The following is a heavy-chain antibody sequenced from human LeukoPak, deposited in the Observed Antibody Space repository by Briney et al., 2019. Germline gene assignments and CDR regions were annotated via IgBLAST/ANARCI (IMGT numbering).Heavy chain of an antibody. D-gene: IGHD1-26*01. J-gene: IGHJ4*02. CDR3: AKGVGTNKGGYYFDY. CDR1: GFAFSSFA. V-gene: IGHV3-23*01. CDR2: ISGSGGST. Sequence: PGGSLGLSCAASGFAFSSFAMSWVRQPPGKGLEWVSSISGSGGSTYYADSVKGRFTISRDGSKNTLYVQMNSLRAEDTAVYYCAKGVGTNKGGYYFDYWGQGTPVTVSS.